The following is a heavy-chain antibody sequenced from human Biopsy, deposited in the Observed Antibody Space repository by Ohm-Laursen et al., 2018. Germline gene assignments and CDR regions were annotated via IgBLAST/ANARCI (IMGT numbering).Heavy chain of an antibody. V-gene: IGHV3-21*01. CDR1: GFPFTGFS. Sequence: LRLSCAASGFPFTGFSMDWVRQAPGKGLEWVASITSGSSYIYYADSVKGRFTIPRDNAKNSLYLQMNSLRVEDTALYYCVRDRGHYYDKSDYKIGDWVWGHGTLVTVSS. CDR3: VRDRGHYYDKSDYKIGDWV. CDR2: ITSGSSYI. D-gene: IGHD3-22*01. J-gene: IGHJ4*01.